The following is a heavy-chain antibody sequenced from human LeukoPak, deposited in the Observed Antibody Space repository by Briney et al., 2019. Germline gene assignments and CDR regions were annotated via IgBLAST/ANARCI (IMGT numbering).Heavy chain of an antibody. CDR1: GFTFSSYA. D-gene: IGHD5-24*01. J-gene: IGHJ4*02. CDR3: AKPWGLQLFDY. V-gene: IGHV3-30-3*02. CDR2: ISYDGSNK. Sequence: GSLRLSCAASGFTFSSYAMHWVRQAPGKGLEWVAVISYDGSNKYYADSVKGRFTISRDNSKNTLYLQMNSLRAEDTAVYYCAKPWGLQLFDYWGQGTLVTVSS.